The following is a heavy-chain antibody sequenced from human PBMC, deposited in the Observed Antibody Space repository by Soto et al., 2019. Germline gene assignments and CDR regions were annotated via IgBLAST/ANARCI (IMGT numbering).Heavy chain of an antibody. V-gene: IGHV3-74*01. J-gene: IGHJ4*02. Sequence: VRLVESGGGLVQPGGSLRLSCAASGFTFSNYWMHWVRQGPGKGLVWVSRINSDGSSSTYADSVKGRFTISRDNAKNPLYLQMNSLGAEDTAVYYCVRENRYDNSGYYYQGFDYGGQGTLVTVSS. D-gene: IGHD3-22*01. CDR2: INSDGSSS. CDR3: VRENRYDNSGYYYQGFDY. CDR1: GFTFSNYW.